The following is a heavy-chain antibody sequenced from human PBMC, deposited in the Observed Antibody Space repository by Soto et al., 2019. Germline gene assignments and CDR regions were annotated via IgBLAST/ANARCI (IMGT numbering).Heavy chain of an antibody. CDR3: AKGAYRGNSLHNFDY. J-gene: IGHJ4*02. D-gene: IGHD1-7*01. V-gene: IGHV3-23*01. CDR2: ISGSGGST. CDR1: GFTFSSYA. Sequence: EVQLLESGGGLVQPGGSLRLSCAASGFTFSSYAMSWVRQAPGKGLEWVSAISGSGGSTYYADSEKGRFTISRDNSKNTLYLQMNSLRAEDTAVYYCAKGAYRGNSLHNFDYWGQGALVTVFS.